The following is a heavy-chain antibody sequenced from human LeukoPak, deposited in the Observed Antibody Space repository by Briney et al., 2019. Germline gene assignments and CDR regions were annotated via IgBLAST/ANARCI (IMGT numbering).Heavy chain of an antibody. CDR2: VHPSEGT. D-gene: IGHD3-22*01. CDR1: GVSVSHSNW. CDR3: AIYYDRSGKKLNY. Sequence: NPSETLSLTCAVSGVSVSHSNWWTWVRQSPGKGLEWIGEVHPSEGTNYNPSLKSRVTISLDKSKNQFSLELNSVTAADTAIYYCAIYYDRSGKKLNYWAKEPLVTVPS. V-gene: IGHV4-4*02. J-gene: IGHJ4*02.